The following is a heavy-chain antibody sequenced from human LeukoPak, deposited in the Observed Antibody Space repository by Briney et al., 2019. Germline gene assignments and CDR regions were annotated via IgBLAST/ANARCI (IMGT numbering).Heavy chain of an antibody. D-gene: IGHD1-26*01. V-gene: IGHV5-51*01. Sequence: GESLKISFKGSGYSFTSYWIGWVRPLPGKGLEWMGIIYPGDSDTRYSPSFQGQVTISADKSISTAYLQRSSLKASDTAMYYCASVGSGSYSGTQFDYWGQGTLVTVSS. CDR2: IYPGDSDT. CDR3: ASVGSGSYSGTQFDY. CDR1: GYSFTSYW. J-gene: IGHJ4*02.